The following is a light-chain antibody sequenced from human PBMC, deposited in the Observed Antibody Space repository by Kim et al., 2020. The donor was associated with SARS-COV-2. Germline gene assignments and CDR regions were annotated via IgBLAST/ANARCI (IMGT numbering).Light chain of an antibody. CDR2: GAS. J-gene: IGKJ5*01. V-gene: IGKV3-20*01. Sequence: PGERSTLSRRASQSVRGSYLAWYQQQKPGQAPRLLIYGASSRATGIPDRFSGSGSGTDFTLTISRLEPEDFAVYYCQQYGNAPDTFGQGTRLEIK. CDR3: QQYGNAPDT. CDR1: QSVRGSY.